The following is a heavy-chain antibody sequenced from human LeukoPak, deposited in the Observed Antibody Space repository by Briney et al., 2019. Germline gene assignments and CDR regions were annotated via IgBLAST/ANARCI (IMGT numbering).Heavy chain of an antibody. CDR3: ARVTKSLGLRLRPAYSDL. Sequence: PSETLSLTCAVYGGSFSGYYWSWIRQPPGKGLEWIGEINHSGSTNYNPSLKSRVTISVDTSKNQFSLKLSSVTAADTAVYYCARVTKSLGLRLRPAYSDLWGRGTLVTVSS. CDR2: INHSGST. V-gene: IGHV4-34*01. D-gene: IGHD3-3*01. CDR1: GGSFSGYY. J-gene: IGHJ2*01.